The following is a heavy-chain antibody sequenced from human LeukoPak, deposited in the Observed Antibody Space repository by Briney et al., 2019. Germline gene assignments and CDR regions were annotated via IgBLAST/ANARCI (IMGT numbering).Heavy chain of an antibody. CDR3: AKDQREHIVVVTATFDY. J-gene: IGHJ4*02. Sequence: GALRLSFAASGFPFISYAMSWVRQAPVKGLEWVSIISCSGGSTYYADSVKGRFTISRDNSKNTLYLQMNSLRAEDTAVYYCAKDQREHIVVVTATFDYGGQGTLVTVSS. CDR1: GFPFISYA. D-gene: IGHD2-21*02. V-gene: IGHV3-23*01. CDR2: ISCSGGST.